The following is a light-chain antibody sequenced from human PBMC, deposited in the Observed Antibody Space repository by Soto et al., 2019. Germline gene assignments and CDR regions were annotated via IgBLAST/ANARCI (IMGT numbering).Light chain of an antibody. J-gene: IGLJ2*01. CDR2: DDN. CDR3: QSYDSSNHVV. V-gene: IGLV6-57*01. CDR1: SGSIASNY. Sequence: NFMLTQRHSVSESPGKTVTISCTRSSGSIASNYVQWFQQRPGSSPTTVIYDDNQRPSGVPDRFSGSIDSSSNSASLTISGLKTEDEADYYCQSYDSSNHVVFGGGTKLTVL.